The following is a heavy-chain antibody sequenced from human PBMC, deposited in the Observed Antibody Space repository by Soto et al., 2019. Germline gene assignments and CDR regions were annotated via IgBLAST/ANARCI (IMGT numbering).Heavy chain of an antibody. CDR1: GYSFTSYW. Sequence: GESLKISCKGSGYSFTSYWIGWVRQMPGKGLEWMGIIYPGDSDTRYSPSFQGQVTISADKSISTAYLQWSSLKASDTAMYYCARSSCWYYRDIHYYFLDVWGKGSTVTVSS. J-gene: IGHJ6*03. V-gene: IGHV5-51*01. CDR3: ARSSCWYYRDIHYYFLDV. CDR2: IYPGDSDT. D-gene: IGHD6-13*01.